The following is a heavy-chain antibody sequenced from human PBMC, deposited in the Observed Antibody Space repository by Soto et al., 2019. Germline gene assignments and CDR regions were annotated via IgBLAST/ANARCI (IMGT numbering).Heavy chain of an antibody. CDR3: ASGSYGDYSD. CDR1: GFTFSSST. D-gene: IGHD4-17*01. Sequence: LRLSCAASGFTFSSSTMNWVRQAPGKGLEWVSSISSDSVWIYYAASVKGRFTISRDNAKNSLFLQMSSLRAEDTAVYYCASGSYGDYSDWGQGTLVTVSS. CDR2: ISSDSVWI. V-gene: IGHV3-21*01. J-gene: IGHJ4*02.